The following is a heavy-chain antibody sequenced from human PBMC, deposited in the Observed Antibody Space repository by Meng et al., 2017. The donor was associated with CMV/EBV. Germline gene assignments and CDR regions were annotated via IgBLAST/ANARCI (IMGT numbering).Heavy chain of an antibody. CDR3: ARVGRYCSSTSCYHTYYYYGMDV. CDR2: IYYSGST. V-gene: IGHV4-39*07. CDR1: GGSISSSSYY. Sequence: GSLRLSCTVSGGSISSSSYYWGWIRQPPGKGLEWIGSIYYSGSTYYNPSLKSRVTISVDTSKNQFSLKLSSVTAAATAVYYCARVGRYCSSTSCYHTYYYYGMDVWGQGTTVTVSS. J-gene: IGHJ6*02. D-gene: IGHD2-2*01.